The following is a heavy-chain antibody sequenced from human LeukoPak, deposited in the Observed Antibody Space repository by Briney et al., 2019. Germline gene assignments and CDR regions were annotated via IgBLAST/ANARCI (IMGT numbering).Heavy chain of an antibody. V-gene: IGHV3-7*01. J-gene: IGHJ5*02. Sequence: GGSLRLSCAASGFTFSNYWMSWVRQAPGKGLEWVANIKQDGSEKYYVDSVKGRFTISRDNAKNSLYLQMNSLRAEDTAVYYCARGGVATIKDWFDPWGQGTLVTVSS. CDR2: IKQDGSEK. D-gene: IGHD5-12*01. CDR1: GFTFSNYW. CDR3: ARGGVATIKDWFDP.